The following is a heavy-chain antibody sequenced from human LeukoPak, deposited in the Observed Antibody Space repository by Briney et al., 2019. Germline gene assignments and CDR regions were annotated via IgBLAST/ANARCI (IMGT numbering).Heavy chain of an antibody. D-gene: IGHD3-22*01. V-gene: IGHV4-59*01. CDR2: IYYSGST. CDR3: ANGPEYYYDSSGIPTYSDY. CDR1: GGSISSYY. Sequence: SETLSLTCTVSGGSISSYYWSWIRQPPGKGLEWIGYIYYSGSTNYNPSLKSRVTISVDTSKNQFSLKLSSVTAADTAVYYCANGPEYYYDSSGIPTYSDYWGQGTLVTVSS. J-gene: IGHJ4*02.